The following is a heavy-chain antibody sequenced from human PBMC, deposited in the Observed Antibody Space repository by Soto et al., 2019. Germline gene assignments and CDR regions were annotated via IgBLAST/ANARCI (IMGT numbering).Heavy chain of an antibody. Sequence: SQTLSLTCAISGDSVSGNSAAWNWIRQSPSRGLEWLGRTYYRSRWYNDYAVSVKSRITVTPDTSKNQFSLHLNSVTPEDTAVYYCAREFPHYVRRDSYLDYWGQGALVTVSS. D-gene: IGHD3-16*01. CDR2: TYYRSRWYN. J-gene: IGHJ4*02. V-gene: IGHV6-1*01. CDR3: AREFPHYVRRDSYLDY. CDR1: GDSVSGNSAA.